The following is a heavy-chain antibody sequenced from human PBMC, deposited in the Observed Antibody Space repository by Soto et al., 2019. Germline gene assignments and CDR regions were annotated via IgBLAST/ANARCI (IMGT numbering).Heavy chain of an antibody. J-gene: IGHJ6*02. CDR1: GGTFKKFA. V-gene: IGHV1-69*01. D-gene: IGHD1-26*01. CDR2: TLPFLGSS. CDR3: ARGGKSRSDDLWEASYSHGLDV. Sequence: QVQLVQSGPEVKKPGSSVKVSCEASGGTFKKFAISWVRQAPGQGLEWMGGTLPFLGSSKYPQKFQGRVTIAADESATTTYMGPTGLTSEDTAVYYCARGGKSRSDDLWEASYSHGLDVWGQGTTVTVSS.